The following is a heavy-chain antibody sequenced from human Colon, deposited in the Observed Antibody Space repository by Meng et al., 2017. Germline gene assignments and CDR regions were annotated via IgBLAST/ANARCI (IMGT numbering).Heavy chain of an antibody. CDR3: ARVEVGITSGDY. Sequence: VHLVQSGAEVKKPGASVKVSCKASEYTFTSYDINWVRQATGQGLEWMGWMNPNSGNTGYAQKFQGRVTMTRNTAISTAYMELSRLRSEDTAVYYCARVEVGITSGDYWGQGTLVTVSS. CDR1: EYTFTSYD. CDR2: MNPNSGNT. V-gene: IGHV1-8*01. D-gene: IGHD1-26*01. J-gene: IGHJ4*02.